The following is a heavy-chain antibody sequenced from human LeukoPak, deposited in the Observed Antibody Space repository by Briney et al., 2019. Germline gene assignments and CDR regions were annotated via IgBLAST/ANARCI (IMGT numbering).Heavy chain of an antibody. Sequence: PSETLSPTCTVSGGSISSYYWSWIRQPPGKGLEWIGYIYYSGSTNYNPSLKSRVTISVDTSKNQFSLKLSSVTAADTAVYYCARQGWDAFDIWGQGTMVTVSS. CDR2: IYYSGST. CDR1: GGSISSYY. J-gene: IGHJ3*02. D-gene: IGHD2-15*01. V-gene: IGHV4-59*08. CDR3: ARQGWDAFDI.